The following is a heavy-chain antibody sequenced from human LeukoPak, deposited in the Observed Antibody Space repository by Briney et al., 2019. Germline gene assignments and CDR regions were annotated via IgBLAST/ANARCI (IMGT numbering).Heavy chain of an antibody. CDR1: GYTFTDYY. CDR3: ARVGYSNSYDY. D-gene: IGHD4-11*01. V-gene: IGHV1-8*03. CDR2: MNPNTGNA. Sequence: GASVKVSCKTYGYTFTDYYMHWVRQAPGQGLEWMGWMNPNTGNAGYAQKLQDRVTITWDASISTAYMDLSSLRSEDTAVYYCARVGYSNSYDYWGQGTLVSVSS. J-gene: IGHJ4*02.